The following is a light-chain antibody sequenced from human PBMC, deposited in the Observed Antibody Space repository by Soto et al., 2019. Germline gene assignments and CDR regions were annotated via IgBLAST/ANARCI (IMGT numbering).Light chain of an antibody. J-gene: IGKJ3*01. V-gene: IGKV2-28*01. Sequence: DIVMTQSPLSLPVSPGEPASISCRSSQSLLHTNGYNYLDWYLQKPGQSPQLLIYLGSNRASGGPDRFSGSGSGTDFTLKISRVEAEDVGVDFCMQVVQTPRPLGPGPKAAI. CDR3: MQVVQTPRP. CDR2: LGS. CDR1: QSLLHTNGYNY.